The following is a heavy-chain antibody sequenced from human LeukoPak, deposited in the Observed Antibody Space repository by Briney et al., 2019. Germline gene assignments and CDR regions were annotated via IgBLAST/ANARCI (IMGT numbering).Heavy chain of an antibody. J-gene: IGHJ4*02. V-gene: IGHV5-51*01. Sequence: GESLKISCKGSGYSFTSYWIGWVRQMPGKGLEWMGIIYPGDSDTRYSPSFQGQVTISADKSISTAYLQWSSLKASDTAMHYCARRLRYSYGQGYCFDYWGQGTLVTVSS. D-gene: IGHD5-18*01. CDR1: GYSFTSYW. CDR2: IYPGDSDT. CDR3: ARRLRYSYGQGYCFDY.